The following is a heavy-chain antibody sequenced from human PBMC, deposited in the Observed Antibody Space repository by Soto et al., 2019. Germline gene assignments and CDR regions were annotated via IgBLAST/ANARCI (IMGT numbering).Heavy chain of an antibody. J-gene: IGHJ5*02. Sequence: PSETLSLTCTVSGGSISSSSYYWGWIRPPPGKGLEWIGSIYYSGSTYYNPSLKSRVTISVDTSKTQFSLKLSSVTAADTAVYYCARPLMVAATFDPWGQGTLVTVSS. V-gene: IGHV4-39*01. CDR2: IYYSGST. D-gene: IGHD2-15*01. CDR1: GGSISSSSYY. CDR3: ARPLMVAATFDP.